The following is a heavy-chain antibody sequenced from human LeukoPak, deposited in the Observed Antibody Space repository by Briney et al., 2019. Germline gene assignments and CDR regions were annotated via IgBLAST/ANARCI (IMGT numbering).Heavy chain of an antibody. CDR3: ARGRLRGSSTSCYPF. CDR2: FNPNSGGT. D-gene: IGHD2-2*01. V-gene: IGHV1-2*02. CDR1: GYTFTGYY. J-gene: IGHJ4*02. Sequence: GASVKVSCKASGYTFTGYYMHWVRQAPGQGLEWMGWFNPNSGGTNYAQRFQGRVTMTRDTSISTAYMELSRLRSDDTAVYYCARGRLRGSSTSCYPFWGQGTLVTVSS.